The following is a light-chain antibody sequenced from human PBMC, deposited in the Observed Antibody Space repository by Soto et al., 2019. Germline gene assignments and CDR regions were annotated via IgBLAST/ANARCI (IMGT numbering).Light chain of an antibody. V-gene: IGKV3-20*01. CDR2: GAS. CDR3: QQYSSSRT. Sequence: EIVLTQSPVTLSLSPGERATLSCRASQSVSSSSLAWYQQKPGQAPRLLIYGASSRATGIPDRFSGSGSGTDFTLTISRLEPADFALYHCQQYSSSRTFGQGTKVAIK. CDR1: QSVSSSS. J-gene: IGKJ1*01.